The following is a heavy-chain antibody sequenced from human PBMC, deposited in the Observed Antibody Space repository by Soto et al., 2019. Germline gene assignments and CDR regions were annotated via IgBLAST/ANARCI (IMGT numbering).Heavy chain of an antibody. J-gene: IGHJ5*02. CDR1: GYSFTSYW. D-gene: IGHD2-15*01. CDR2: IYPGDSDT. CDR3: ARSRGDCSGGSCYWFDP. V-gene: IGHV5-51*01. Sequence: PGESLKISCKGSGYSFTSYWIGWVRQMPGKGLEWMGIIYPGDSDTRYSPSFQGQVTISADKSISTAYLQWSSLKASDTAMYYCARSRGDCSGGSCYWFDPWGQGTLVTVSS.